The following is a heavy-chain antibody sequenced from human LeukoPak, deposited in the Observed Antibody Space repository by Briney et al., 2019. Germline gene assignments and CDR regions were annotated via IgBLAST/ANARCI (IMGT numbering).Heavy chain of an antibody. CDR2: ISGSGGST. CDR3: AKEGLKGYSYGYLYYYYYMDV. D-gene: IGHD5-18*01. Sequence: PGGSLRLSCAASGFTFSSYGMSWVRQAPGKGLEWVSAISGSGGSTYYADSVKGRFTISRDNSKNTLYLQMNSLRAEDTAVYYWAKEGLKGYSYGYLYYYYYMDVWGKGTTVTISS. CDR1: GFTFSSYG. V-gene: IGHV3-23*01. J-gene: IGHJ6*03.